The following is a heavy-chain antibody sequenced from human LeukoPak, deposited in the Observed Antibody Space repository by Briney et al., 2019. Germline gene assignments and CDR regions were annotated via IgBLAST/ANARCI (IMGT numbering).Heavy chain of an antibody. J-gene: IGHJ6*02. CDR1: GFTFGSYE. CDR2: ISGSVSTV. D-gene: IGHD2-2*02. CDR3: ARNYVVVVPGGIRKRNYYYGMDV. V-gene: IGHV3-48*03. Sequence: GGSLRLSCASSGFTFGSYEMNSVRQAPGKGLEWVSYISGSVSTVYYADSVKGRFTISRDNAKNSLYLQINSLRAEDTALYYCARNYVVVVPGGIRKRNYYYGMDVWGQGTTVTVSS.